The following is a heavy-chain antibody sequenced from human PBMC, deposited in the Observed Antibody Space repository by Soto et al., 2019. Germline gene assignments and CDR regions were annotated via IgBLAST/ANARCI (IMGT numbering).Heavy chain of an antibody. D-gene: IGHD5-12*01. CDR3: ARDASTGYSGYDRGSYYFDY. Sequence: SETLSLTCTVSGGSISSGGYYWSWIRQHPGKGLEWIGYIYYSGSTYYNPSLKSRVTISVDTSKNQFSLKLSSVTAADTAVYYCARDASTGYSGYDRGSYYFDYWGQGTLVTVSS. CDR1: GGSISSGGYY. V-gene: IGHV4-31*03. CDR2: IYYSGST. J-gene: IGHJ4*02.